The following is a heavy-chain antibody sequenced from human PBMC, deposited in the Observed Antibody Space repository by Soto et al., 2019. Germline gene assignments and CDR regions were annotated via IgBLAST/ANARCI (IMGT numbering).Heavy chain of an antibody. CDR2: IKGGNGNT. CDR1: GYSFTTYS. V-gene: IGHV1-3*01. J-gene: IGHJ3*02. D-gene: IGHD2-21*01. Sequence: QVQLVQSGAEVKKPGASVKVSCKASGYSFTTYSIHWVRQAPGQRLEWMGWIKGGNGNTQLPQKFQGSVTFTRDTSASTAYMELSSLESEDTAVYYCARSINMAFDIWGQGTMVIVSS. CDR3: ARSINMAFDI.